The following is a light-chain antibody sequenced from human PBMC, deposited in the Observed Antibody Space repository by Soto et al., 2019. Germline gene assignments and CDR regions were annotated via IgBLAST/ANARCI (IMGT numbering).Light chain of an antibody. J-gene: IGKJ5*01. CDR2: GAL. CDR1: QSVSSN. CDR3: QQYGSTPPIT. Sequence: EIVMTQSPATLSVSPGERATLSCRASQSVSSNLAWYQQKPGQAPRLLIYGALSRATGIPDRFSGSGSATDYSLTISRLEPEDFAVYYCQQYGSTPPITFGQGTRLEI. V-gene: IGKV3-20*01.